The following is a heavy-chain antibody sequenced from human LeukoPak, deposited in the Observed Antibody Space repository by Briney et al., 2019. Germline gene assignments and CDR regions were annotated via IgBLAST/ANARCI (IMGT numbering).Heavy chain of an antibody. D-gene: IGHD6-19*01. Sequence: GGSLRLSCAASGFTFSDYYMSRIRQAPGKGLEWVSYISSSGSTIYYADSVKGRFTISRDNAKNSLYLQMNSLRAEDTAVYYCARAVGSSGWYYWFDPWGQGTLVTVSS. CDR3: ARAVGSSGWYYWFDP. CDR1: GFTFSDYY. V-gene: IGHV3-11*01. CDR2: ISSSGSTI. J-gene: IGHJ5*02.